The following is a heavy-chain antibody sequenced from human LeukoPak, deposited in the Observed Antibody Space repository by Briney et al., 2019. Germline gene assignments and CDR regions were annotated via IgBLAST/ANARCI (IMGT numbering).Heavy chain of an antibody. J-gene: IGHJ4*02. Sequence: GGSISLFCAVSGLNCKNLTMSWVSQAPRKNLVPATAHSGSGVITYYADSVKGRFTISRDNSKNTLNLQMNSLRDEDTAVYYCAKHLRYSSSHMDYWGQGTLVTVSS. CDR2: HSGSGVIT. CDR3: AKHLRYSSSHMDY. D-gene: IGHD6-13*01. CDR1: GLNCKNLT. V-gene: IGHV3-23*01.